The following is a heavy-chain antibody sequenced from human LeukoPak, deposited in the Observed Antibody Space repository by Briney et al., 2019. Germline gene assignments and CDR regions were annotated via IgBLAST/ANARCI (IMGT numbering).Heavy chain of an antibody. CDR1: GFTFSSYA. J-gene: IGHJ6*02. CDR2: ISYDGSNK. Sequence: GGSLRLACAASGFTFSSYAMHSVRQAPGMGLEWVAVISYDGSNKYYADSVKGRFTISRDNSKNTLYLQMNSLRAEDTAVYYCARESDILTGYSHTGGMDVWGQGTTVTVSS. V-gene: IGHV3-30-3*01. CDR3: ARESDILTGYSHTGGMDV. D-gene: IGHD3-9*01.